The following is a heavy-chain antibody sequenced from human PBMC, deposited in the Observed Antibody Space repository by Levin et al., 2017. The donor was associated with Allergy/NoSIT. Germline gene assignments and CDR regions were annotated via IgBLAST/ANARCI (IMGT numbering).Heavy chain of an antibody. Sequence: GESLKISCAASGFTFSSYEMNWVRQAPGKGLEWVSYISSSGSTIYYADSVKGRFTISRDNAKNSLYLQMNSLRAEDTAVYYCARELIFNYYDGMDVWGQGTTVTVSS. CDR2: ISSSGSTI. CDR1: GFTFSSYE. V-gene: IGHV3-48*03. J-gene: IGHJ6*02. CDR3: ARELIFNYYDGMDV. D-gene: IGHD2-8*01.